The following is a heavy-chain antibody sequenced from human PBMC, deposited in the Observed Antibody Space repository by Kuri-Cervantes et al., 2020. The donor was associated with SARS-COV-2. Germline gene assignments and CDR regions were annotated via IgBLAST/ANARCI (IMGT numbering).Heavy chain of an antibody. CDR1: GFTFSSYS. CDR2: ISSSSSYI. Sequence: GGSLRLSCAASGFTFSSYSMNWVRQAPGKGLEWVSSISSSSSYIYYADSVKGRFTISRDNAKNSLYLQMYSLRAEDTAVYYCARDRDGYSSSWYGGYYYGMDVWGQGTTVTVSS. D-gene: IGHD6-13*01. V-gene: IGHV3-21*01. CDR3: ARDRDGYSSSWYGGYYYGMDV. J-gene: IGHJ6*02.